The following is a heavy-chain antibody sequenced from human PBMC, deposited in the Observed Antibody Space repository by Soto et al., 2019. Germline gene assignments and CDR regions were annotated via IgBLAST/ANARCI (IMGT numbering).Heavy chain of an antibody. CDR2: ISGSGGST. CDR3: ATTGTDDDCWSGFDWNAFDI. D-gene: IGHD3-3*01. V-gene: IGHV3-23*01. Sequence: GGSLRLSCAASGFTFSSYAMSWVRQAPGKGLEWVSAISGSGGSTYYADSVKGRFTISRDNSKNTLYLQMNSLRAEDTAVYYCATTGTDDDCWSGFDWNAFDIWGQGTMVTVSS. CDR1: GFTFSSYA. J-gene: IGHJ3*02.